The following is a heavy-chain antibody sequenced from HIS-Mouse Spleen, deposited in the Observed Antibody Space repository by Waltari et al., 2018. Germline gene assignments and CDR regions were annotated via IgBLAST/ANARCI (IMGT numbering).Heavy chain of an antibody. J-gene: IGHJ4*02. CDR3: ARGHDYSNYFDY. CDR2: MNPNSGNT. CDR1: GSTFTSSD. D-gene: IGHD4-4*01. V-gene: IGHV1-8*02. Sequence: QVQLVQSGAEVKKPGASVKVSCKASGSTFTSSDLNSVRQSTGQGLEWTGWMNPNSGNTGYAQKFQGRVTMTRNTSISTAYMELSSLRSEDTAVYYCARGHDYSNYFDYWGQGTLVTVSS.